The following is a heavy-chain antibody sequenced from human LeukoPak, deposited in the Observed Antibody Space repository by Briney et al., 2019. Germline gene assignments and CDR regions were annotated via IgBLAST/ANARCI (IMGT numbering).Heavy chain of an antibody. CDR1: GGSISGYC. J-gene: IGHJ4*02. CDR2: IHYAETT. CDR3: ARHYVFVIGGSSFDY. Sequence: PSETLSLTCTVSGGSISGYCWRWLRQPPGKGLVWRGWIHYAETTNYNPSLESRVTISLDTSNNQFSLNLSSVTAADTALYFCARHYVFVIGGSSFDYWGQRALVTVSS. D-gene: IGHD3-16*01. V-gene: IGHV4-59*08.